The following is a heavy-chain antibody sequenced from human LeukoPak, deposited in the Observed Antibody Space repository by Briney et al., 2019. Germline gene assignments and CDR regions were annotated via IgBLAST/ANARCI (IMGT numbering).Heavy chain of an antibody. CDR2: ISSSSSYI. CDR1: GFTFSSYS. Sequence: GGSLRLSCAASGFTFSSYSMNWVRQAPGKGLEWVSSISSSSSYIYYADSVKGRFTISRDNAKNSLYLQMNSLRAEDTAMYYCAREVALSGSYFDYWGQGTLVTVSS. V-gene: IGHV3-21*01. J-gene: IGHJ4*02. D-gene: IGHD1-26*01. CDR3: AREVALSGSYFDY.